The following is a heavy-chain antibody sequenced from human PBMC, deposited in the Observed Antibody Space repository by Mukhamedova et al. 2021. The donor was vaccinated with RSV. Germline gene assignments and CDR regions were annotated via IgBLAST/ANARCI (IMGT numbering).Heavy chain of an antibody. J-gene: IGHJ6*03. D-gene: IGHD6-25*01. CDR2: GSGGST. CDR3: AKAAASGYYYYYYYMDV. V-gene: IGHV3-23*01. Sequence: GSGGSTYYADSVKGRFTISRDNSKNTLYLQMNSLRAEDTAVYYCAKAAASGYYYYYYYMDVWGKGTTVTVSS.